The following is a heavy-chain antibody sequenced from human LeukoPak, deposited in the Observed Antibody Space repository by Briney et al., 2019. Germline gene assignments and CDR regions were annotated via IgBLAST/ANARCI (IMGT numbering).Heavy chain of an antibody. Sequence: ASVTVSCKPSGYTFTDYYLHWVRQAPGQALEWMGWINPNTGATVYAQNFQGRVTMSRDTSISTAYYCARDRVGSGWPRPFYFEFWGQGTLVTVSS. CDR1: GYTFTDYY. CDR2: INPNTGAT. D-gene: IGHD2-21*01. J-gene: IGHJ4*02. V-gene: IGHV1-2*02. CDR3: FEF.